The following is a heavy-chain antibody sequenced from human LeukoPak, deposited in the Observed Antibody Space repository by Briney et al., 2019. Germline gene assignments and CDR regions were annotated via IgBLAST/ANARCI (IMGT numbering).Heavy chain of an antibody. D-gene: IGHD4-17*01. Sequence: GGSLRLSCAASGFTFDDYGMSWVRQAPGKGLEWVSGINWNGGSTGYADSVKGRFTISRDNAKNSLYLQMNSLRAEDTALYYCASNDYGDYGGDAFDIWGQGTMVTVSS. CDR1: GFTFDDYG. CDR2: INWNGGST. V-gene: IGHV3-20*04. CDR3: ASNDYGDYGGDAFDI. J-gene: IGHJ3*02.